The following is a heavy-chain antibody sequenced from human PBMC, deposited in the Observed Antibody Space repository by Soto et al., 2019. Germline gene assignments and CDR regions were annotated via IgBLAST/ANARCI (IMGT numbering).Heavy chain of an antibody. CDR3: ARELPTAIRGGYYYSYGMDV. CDR1: GGSISTYY. V-gene: IGHV4-59*01. Sequence: SETLSLTCTVSGGSISTYYWSWIRQPPGKGLEWIGYMFDNGGTNYNPSLKSRVSISVDMSKNQLSLRLSSVTTADTAVYYCARELPTAIRGGYYYSYGMDVWGQGTTVTVSS. J-gene: IGHJ6*02. D-gene: IGHD2-2*02. CDR2: MFDNGGT.